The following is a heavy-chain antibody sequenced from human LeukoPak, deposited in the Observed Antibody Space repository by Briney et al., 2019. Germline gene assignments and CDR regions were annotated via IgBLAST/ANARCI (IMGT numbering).Heavy chain of an antibody. D-gene: IGHD6-6*01. CDR1: GGSISSSSYY. Sequence: SEXLSLTCTVSGGSISSSSYYWGWVRQPPGKGREWIGSIYYSGTPYYNPSLKSRVTISVDTSKNQFSLKLSSVTAADTAVYYCARHPVVSIAARYFDYWGQGTLVTVSS. CDR2: IYYSGTP. V-gene: IGHV4-39*01. CDR3: ARHPVVSIAARYFDY. J-gene: IGHJ4*02.